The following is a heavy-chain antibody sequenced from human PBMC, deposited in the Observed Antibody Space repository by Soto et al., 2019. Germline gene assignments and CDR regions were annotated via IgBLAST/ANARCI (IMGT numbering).Heavy chain of an antibody. D-gene: IGHD3-10*01. V-gene: IGHV1-69*08. CDR2: IIPILGIA. CDR3: ARDASVSSGSYYPRFDY. Sequence: QVQLVQSGAEVKKPGSSVKVSCKASGGTFSSYTISWVRQAPGQGLEWMGRIIPILGIANYAQKFQGRVTITADKSTSTAYMELSSLRSEDTAVYYCARDASVSSGSYYPRFDYWGQGTLVTVSS. J-gene: IGHJ4*02. CDR1: GGTFSSYT.